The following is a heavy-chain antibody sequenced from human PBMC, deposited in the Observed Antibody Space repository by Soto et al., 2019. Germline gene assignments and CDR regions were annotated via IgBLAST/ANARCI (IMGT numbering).Heavy chain of an antibody. CDR3: ASLEGLPTISYYCDF. V-gene: IGHV4-39*02. J-gene: IGHJ4*02. D-gene: IGHD2-21*02. Sequence: QLQLQESGPGLVKPSETLSLTCSVSGDSINSDNYYWGWIRQPPGKGLEWIGSIYFRGNTYSNPSLQTRVTISLAKSKSHSSLKLTSVSAADSAVYFCASLEGLPTISYYCDFWGQGALVTVPS. CDR1: GDSINSDNYY. CDR2: IYFRGNT.